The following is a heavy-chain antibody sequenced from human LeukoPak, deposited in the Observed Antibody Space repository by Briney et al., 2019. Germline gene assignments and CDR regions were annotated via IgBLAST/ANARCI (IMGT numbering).Heavy chain of an antibody. CDR3: ASYGDYEYYFDY. Sequence: SVKVFCKASGGTFSSYAISWVRQAPGQGLEWMGGIIPIFGTANYAQKFQGRVTITADESTSTAYMELSSLRSEDTAVYYCASYGDYEYYFDYWGQGTLVTVSS. CDR2: IIPIFGTA. CDR1: GGTFSSYA. D-gene: IGHD4-17*01. V-gene: IGHV1-69*13. J-gene: IGHJ4*02.